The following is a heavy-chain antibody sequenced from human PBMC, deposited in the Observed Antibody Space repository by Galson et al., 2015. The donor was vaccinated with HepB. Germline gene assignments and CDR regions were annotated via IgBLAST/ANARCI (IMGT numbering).Heavy chain of an antibody. CDR1: GDSISSDY. D-gene: IGHD1-26*01. V-gene: IGHV4-59*01. CDR3: ARGVGSSGGWYFDL. J-gene: IGHJ2*01. CDR2: ISDSGSP. Sequence: SETLSLTCSVSGDSISSDYWTWIRQPPGKGLEWIGYISDSGSPNYNPSLKSRVTISVDTSKNQFSLKLRSVTAADTAVYYCARGVGSSGGWYFDLWGRDTLVTVSS.